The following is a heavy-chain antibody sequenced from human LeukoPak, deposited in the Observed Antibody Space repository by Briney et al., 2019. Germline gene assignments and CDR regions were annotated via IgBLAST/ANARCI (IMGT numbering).Heavy chain of an antibody. D-gene: IGHD3-22*01. Sequence: GGSLRLSCAVSGFTVSSNSMSWVRQAPGKGLEWVSFIYSDNTHYSDSVKGRFTISRDNGKDSLYLQMTSLRAEDTAVYYCVRDGYYYDSSGYFLSYYFDYWGQGTLVTVSS. CDR1: GFTVSSNS. J-gene: IGHJ4*02. CDR3: VRDGYYYDSSGYFLSYYFDY. V-gene: IGHV3-53*01. CDR2: IYSDNT.